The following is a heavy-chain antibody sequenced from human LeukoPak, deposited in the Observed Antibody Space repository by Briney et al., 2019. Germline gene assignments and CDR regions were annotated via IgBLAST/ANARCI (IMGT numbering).Heavy chain of an antibody. CDR2: ISSSEDTI. V-gene: IGHV3-48*03. D-gene: IGHD2-21*02. CDR1: GFTFSTYE. J-gene: IGHJ4*02. CDR3: AREGAHCGGDCNDY. Sequence: GGSLRLSCAASGFTFSTYEMNWVRQAPGKGLEWVSYISSSEDTIYYADSVKGRFTISRDNAKSSVFLQMSSLRVEDTAIYYCAREGAHCGGDCNDYWGQGTLVTVSS.